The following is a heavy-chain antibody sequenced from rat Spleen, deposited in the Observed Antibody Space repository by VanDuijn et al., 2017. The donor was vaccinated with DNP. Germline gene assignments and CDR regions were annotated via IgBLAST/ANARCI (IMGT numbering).Heavy chain of an antibody. CDR2: INSAGIT. CDR1: GYSISTSYR. J-gene: IGHJ4*01. D-gene: IGHD1-6*01. V-gene: IGHV3-3*01. Sequence: EVQLQESGPGLVKPSQSLSLTCSVTGYSISTSYRWNWIRKFPGHKLEWMGYINSAGITNYNPSLKSRISITRDTSKNQFFLQVNSVTTEETATYYCARFMYTTDYYYVEYYAMDAWGQGTSVTVSS. CDR3: ARFMYTTDYYYVEYYAMDA.